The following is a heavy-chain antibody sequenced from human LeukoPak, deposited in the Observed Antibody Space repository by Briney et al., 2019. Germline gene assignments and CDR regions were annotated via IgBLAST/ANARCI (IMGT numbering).Heavy chain of an antibody. J-gene: IGHJ6*03. CDR3: ARAGRGYYYYYMDV. D-gene: IGHD2-15*01. CDR2: IYYSGST. CDR1: GGSISSYY. Sequence: SETLSLTCTVSGGSISSYYWSWIRQPPGKGLEWIGYIYYSGSTNYNPSLKSQVTISVDTSKNQFSLKLSSVTAADTAVYYCARAGRGYYYYYMDVWGKGTTVTVSS. V-gene: IGHV4-59*01.